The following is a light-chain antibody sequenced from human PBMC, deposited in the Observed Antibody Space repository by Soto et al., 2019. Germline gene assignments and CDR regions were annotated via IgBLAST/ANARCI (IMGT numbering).Light chain of an antibody. CDR1: QNVNSR. V-gene: IGKV3-15*01. J-gene: IGKJ4*01. CDR3: QQYNDWPLT. CDR2: DAS. Sequence: EIVMTQSPATLSVSPGERATLSCRASQNVNSRLVWYQQKPGQAPRLLIYDASTRATGIPARFSGSGSGTEFTLTISSLQSEDFVLYYCQQYNDWPLTFGGGTKVEIK.